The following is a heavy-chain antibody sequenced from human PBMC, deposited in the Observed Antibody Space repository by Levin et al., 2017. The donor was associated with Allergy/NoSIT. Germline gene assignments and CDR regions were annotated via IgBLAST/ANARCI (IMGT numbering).Heavy chain of an antibody. V-gene: IGHV4-4*02. D-gene: IGHD5-12*01. CDR1: GGPTSSSNW. CDR3: ARSGGSDWKHFDP. J-gene: IGHJ5*02. CDR2: SYYSGTT. Sequence: SQTLSLTCAVSGGPTSSSNWWSWVRQAPGKGLEWIGESYYSGTTHYNPALESRVSILVDNSKNKFSLKLTSVTAADTAVYYCARSGGSDWKHFDPWGQGTLVTVSS.